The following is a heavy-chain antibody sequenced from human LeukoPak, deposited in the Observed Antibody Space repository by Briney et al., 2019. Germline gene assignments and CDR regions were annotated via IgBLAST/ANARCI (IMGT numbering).Heavy chain of an antibody. D-gene: IGHD2-2*01. CDR2: INPNSGGT. Sequence: ASVTVSCKASGYTFTGYYMHWVRQAPGQGLEWMGWINPNSGGTNYAQKFQGRVTMTRDTSISTAYMELSRLRSDDTAVYYCARVSRVVPAANNWFDPWGQGTLVTVSS. CDR3: ARVSRVVPAANNWFDP. V-gene: IGHV1-2*02. J-gene: IGHJ5*02. CDR1: GYTFTGYY.